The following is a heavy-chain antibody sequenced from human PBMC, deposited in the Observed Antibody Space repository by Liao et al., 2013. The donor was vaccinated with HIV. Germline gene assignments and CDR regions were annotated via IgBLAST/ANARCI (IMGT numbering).Heavy chain of an antibody. V-gene: IGHV4-4*07. D-gene: IGHD6-13*01. CDR1: GGSISSNY. J-gene: IGHJ6*03. CDR3: ARVVAAAGYYYYYMDV. Sequence: QLQLHESGPGLVKPPETLSLTCTVSGGSISSNYWSWIRQPAGKGLEWIGRIYTSGSTNYNPSLKSRLTMSVDTSKNQFSLKLSSVTAADTAVYYCARVVAAAGYYYYYMDVWGKGTTVTVSS. CDR2: IYTSGST.